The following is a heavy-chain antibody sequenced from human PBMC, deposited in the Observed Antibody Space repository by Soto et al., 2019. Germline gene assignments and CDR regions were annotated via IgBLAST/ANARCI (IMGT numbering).Heavy chain of an antibody. V-gene: IGHV3-73*01. CDR2: IRSKANSYAT. CDR3: TRTTLRRAYYYYYMDV. CDR1: GFTFSGSA. J-gene: IGHJ6*03. D-gene: IGHD1-26*01. Sequence: GGSLRLSCAASGFTFSGSAMHWVRQASGKGLEWVGRIRSKANSYATAYAASVKGRFTISRDDSKNTAYLQMNSLKTEDTAVYYCTRTTLRRAYYYYYMDVWGKGTTVTVSS.